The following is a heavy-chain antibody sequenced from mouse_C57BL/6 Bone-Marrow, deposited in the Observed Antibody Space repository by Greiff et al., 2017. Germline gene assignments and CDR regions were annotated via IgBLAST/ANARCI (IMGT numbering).Heavy chain of an antibody. CDR1: GFTFSSYA. Sequence: EVKLVASGGGLVKPGGSLKLSCAASGFTFSSYAMSWVRQTPEKRLEWVATISDGGSYTYYPDNVKGRFTISRDNAKNNLYLQMSHLKSEDTAMYYCARDLELYDYWGQGTTLTVSS. J-gene: IGHJ2*01. D-gene: IGHD2-12*01. V-gene: IGHV5-4*01. CDR2: ISDGGSYT. CDR3: ARDLELYDY.